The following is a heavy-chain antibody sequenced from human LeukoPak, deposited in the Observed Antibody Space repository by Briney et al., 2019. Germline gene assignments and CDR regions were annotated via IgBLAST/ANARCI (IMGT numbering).Heavy chain of an antibody. CDR2: IYYSGST. J-gene: IGHJ5*02. D-gene: IGHD4-17*01. CDR1: GGSISSSY. V-gene: IGHV4-59*06. CDR3: ARVGEDYGDSNNWFDP. Sequence: SETLSLTCFVSGGSISSSYWSWIRQSPGKGLEWIGYIYYSGSTYYNPSLKSRVTISVDTSKNQFSLKLSSVTAADTAVYYCARVGEDYGDSNNWFDPWGQGTLVTVSS.